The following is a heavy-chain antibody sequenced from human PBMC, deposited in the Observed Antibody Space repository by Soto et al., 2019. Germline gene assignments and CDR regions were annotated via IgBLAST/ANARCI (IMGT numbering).Heavy chain of an antibody. D-gene: IGHD6-19*01. CDR2: ISAYNGNT. Sequence: ASVKVSCKASGYTFTSYGISWVRQAPGQGLEWMGWISAYNGNTNYAQKLQGRVTMTTDTSTSTAYMELRSLRSDDTAVYYCARDSSSGWYPTGYYYGIDVWGQGTPVPVSS. CDR3: ARDSSSGWYPTGYYYGIDV. V-gene: IGHV1-18*04. CDR1: GYTFTSYG. J-gene: IGHJ6*02.